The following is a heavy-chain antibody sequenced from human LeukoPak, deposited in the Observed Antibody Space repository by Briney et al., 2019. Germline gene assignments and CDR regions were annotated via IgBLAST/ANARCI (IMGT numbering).Heavy chain of an antibody. CDR1: GGSISNYY. J-gene: IGHJ4*02. CDR2: FFYSGST. Sequence: SETLSLTCTVSGGSISNYYWSWIRQPPGKGLEWIGNFFYSGSTHSNPSLKSRVTISGDTSKNQFSLKLSSVTAADTAVYYCARHHSLAVVSHFDYWGQGTLVTVSS. CDR3: ARHHSLAVVSHFDY. V-gene: IGHV4-59*08. D-gene: IGHD3-22*01.